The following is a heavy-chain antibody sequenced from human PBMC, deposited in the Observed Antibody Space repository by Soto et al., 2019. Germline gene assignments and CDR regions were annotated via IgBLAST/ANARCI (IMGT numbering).Heavy chain of an antibody. J-gene: IGHJ5*02. Sequence: QLQLQESGPGLVKPSGTLSLTCTVSGGSISSSVFYWGWPPPPPGKGLDFIGSMYYSGTTYYNPSLNDRITISVYTSKNQFSLRFISVTAADTAVYYCAVVDRTGHWFDPWGQGALVTVSS. D-gene: IGHD3-22*01. V-gene: IGHV4-39*01. CDR2: MYYSGTT. CDR3: AVVDRTGHWFDP. CDR1: GGSISSSVFY.